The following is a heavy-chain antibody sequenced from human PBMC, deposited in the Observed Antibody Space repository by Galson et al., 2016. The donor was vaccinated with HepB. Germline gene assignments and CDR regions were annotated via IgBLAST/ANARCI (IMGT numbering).Heavy chain of an antibody. CDR3: VQGSTAPAV. V-gene: IGHV3-23*01. Sequence: SLRLSCAASGFTFRNYGMTWVRQAPGKGLEVVSSISRSGDSTDYADSVKGRFTISRDNSKNTLSLQMNSLTADDTAIYYCVQGSTAPAVWGKGTRSPSPQ. J-gene: IGHJ6*04. CDR1: GFTFRNYG. CDR2: ISRSGDST. D-gene: IGHD2-2*01.